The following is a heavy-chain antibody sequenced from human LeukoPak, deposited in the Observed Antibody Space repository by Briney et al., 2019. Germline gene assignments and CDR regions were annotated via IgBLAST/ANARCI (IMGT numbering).Heavy chain of an antibody. D-gene: IGHD3-22*01. J-gene: IGHJ3*02. CDR3: AKDPPYYYDSSGYGGGAFDT. Sequence: GGTLRLSCAASGFTFSSYGMSWVRQAPGKGLEWVSAISGSTGNTYYADSVKGRFTISRDNSKNTVYLQMNSLRAEDTAVYYCAKDPPYYYDSSGYGGGAFDTWGQGTMVTVSS. CDR1: GFTFSSYG. V-gene: IGHV3-23*01. CDR2: ISGSTGNT.